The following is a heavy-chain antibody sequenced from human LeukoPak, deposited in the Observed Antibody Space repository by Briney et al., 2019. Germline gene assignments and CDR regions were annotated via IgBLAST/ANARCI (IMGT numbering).Heavy chain of an antibody. Sequence: GESLKISCKGSGYSFTSYWIGWVRQMPGKGLEWMGIIYPGDSDTRYSPSFQGQVTISADKSISTAYLQWSSLKASDTAMYYCARRAPEAAALNDAFDIWGQGTMVTVSS. J-gene: IGHJ3*02. V-gene: IGHV5-51*01. CDR2: IYPGDSDT. D-gene: IGHD6-13*01. CDR1: GYSFTSYW. CDR3: ARRAPEAAALNDAFDI.